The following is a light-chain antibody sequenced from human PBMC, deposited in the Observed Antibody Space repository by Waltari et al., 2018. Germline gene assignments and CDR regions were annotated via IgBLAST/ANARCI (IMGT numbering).Light chain of an antibody. Sequence: SYELTQPPSVSVSPGQTASITCSGDKLGDKYACWYQQKPGQSPVLVIYQDSKRPSGSHERFSGSNSGNTATLTISGTQAMDEADYYCQAWDSSTFYVFGTGTKVTVL. V-gene: IGLV3-1*01. J-gene: IGLJ1*01. CDR2: QDS. CDR1: KLGDKY. CDR3: QAWDSSTFYV.